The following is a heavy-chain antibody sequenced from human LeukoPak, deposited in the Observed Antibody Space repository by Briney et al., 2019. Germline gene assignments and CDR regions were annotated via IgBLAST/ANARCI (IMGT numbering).Heavy chain of an antibody. CDR1: GGSFSGYY. CDR3: AKDLGYSSGWPGRYYFDY. V-gene: IGHV4-34*01. Sequence: SETLSLTCAVYGGSFSGYYWSWIRQPPGKGLEWIGEINHSGSTNYNPSLKSRVTISVDTSKNQFSLKLSSVTAADTAVYYCAKDLGYSSGWPGRYYFDYWGQGTLVTVSS. CDR2: INHSGST. J-gene: IGHJ4*02. D-gene: IGHD6-19*01.